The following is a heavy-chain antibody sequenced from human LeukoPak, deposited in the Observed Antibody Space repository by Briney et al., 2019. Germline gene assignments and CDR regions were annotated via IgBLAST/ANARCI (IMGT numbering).Heavy chain of an antibody. J-gene: IGHJ4*02. D-gene: IGHD3-3*01. CDR3: ARFGNYDFWSGYIDY. Sequence: PSETLSLTCTVSGGSISSYYWRWIRQPPGKGLEWIGYIYYSGSTNYNPSLKSRVTISVDTSKNQFSLKLSSVTAADTAVYYCARFGNYDFWSGYIDYWGQGTLVTVSS. CDR2: IYYSGST. CDR1: GGSISSYY. V-gene: IGHV4-59*01.